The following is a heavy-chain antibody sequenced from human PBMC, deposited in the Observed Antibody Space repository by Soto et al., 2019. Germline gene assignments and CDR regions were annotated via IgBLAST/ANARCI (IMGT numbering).Heavy chain of an antibody. Sequence: PGGSLRLSCAASGFTFSSYGMHWVRQAPGKGLEWVAVISYDGGNKYYADSVKGRFTISRDNSKNTLYLQMNSLRAEDTAVYYCAKSDGGSYPYFDYWGQGTLVTVSS. CDR2: ISYDGGNK. CDR1: GFTFSSYG. D-gene: IGHD1-26*01. J-gene: IGHJ4*02. CDR3: AKSDGGSYPYFDY. V-gene: IGHV3-30*18.